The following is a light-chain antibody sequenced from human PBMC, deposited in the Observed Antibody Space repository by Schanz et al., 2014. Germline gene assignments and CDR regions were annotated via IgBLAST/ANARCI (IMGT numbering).Light chain of an antibody. CDR2: LGS. Sequence: IVLTQSPLSLPVTPGEPASISCRSTQSLLHSNGYNYLDWYLQRPGQSPQLLIYLGSNRASGVPDRFSGSGSGTDFTLKISTVEAEDVGVYYCMQRRKTRLTFGQGTKVDIK. CDR3: MQRRKTRLT. CDR1: QSLLHSNGYNY. V-gene: IGKV2-28*01. J-gene: IGKJ1*01.